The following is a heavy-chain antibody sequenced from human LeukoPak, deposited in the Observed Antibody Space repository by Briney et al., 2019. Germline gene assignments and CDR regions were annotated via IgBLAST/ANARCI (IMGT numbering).Heavy chain of an antibody. D-gene: IGHD1-26*01. J-gene: IGHJ4*02. Sequence: ASVKVSCKASGYTFSTYYMHWVRQAPGQGLEWVGVINPTGGTTTYAQKFQGRVTMTRDTSSITVYMELSSLRIEDTAVYYCSRDLGGSYNDYWGQGTRVTVSS. CDR2: INPTGGTT. CDR3: SRDLGGSYNDY. CDR1: GYTFSTYY. V-gene: IGHV1-46*01.